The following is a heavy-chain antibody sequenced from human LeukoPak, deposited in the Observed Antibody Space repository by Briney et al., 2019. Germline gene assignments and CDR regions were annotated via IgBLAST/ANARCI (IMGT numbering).Heavy chain of an antibody. D-gene: IGHD3-10*01. V-gene: IGHV3-23*01. CDR1: GFTFSIYA. CDR2: ISGGSCGA. CDR3: AKDGGYGSGSYYPDY. Sequence: PGGSLRLSCAASGFTFSIYAMNWVRQAPGKGLEWVSSISGGSCGAAYADSVKGRFTMPRDNSKNTLYLRMNSLGAEDTAVYYCAKDGGYGSGSYYPDYWGQGTLVTVSS. J-gene: IGHJ4*02.